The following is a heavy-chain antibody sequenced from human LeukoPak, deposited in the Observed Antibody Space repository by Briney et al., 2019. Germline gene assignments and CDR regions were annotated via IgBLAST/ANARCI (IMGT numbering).Heavy chain of an antibody. D-gene: IGHD3-22*01. CDR2: INHSGST. Sequence: SETLSLTCAVYGGSFSGYYWSWIRQPPGKGLEWIGEINHSGSTNYNPSLKSRVTISVDTSKNQFSLKLSSVTAADTAVYYCARGLDNYYDSSGYQRGFDYWGQGTLVTVSS. CDR1: GGSFSGYY. J-gene: IGHJ4*02. CDR3: ARGLDNYYDSSGYQRGFDY. V-gene: IGHV4-34*01.